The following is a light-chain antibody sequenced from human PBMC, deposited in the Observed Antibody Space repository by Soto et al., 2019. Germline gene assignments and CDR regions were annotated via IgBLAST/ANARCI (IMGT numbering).Light chain of an antibody. Sequence: DIRMTQSPSTLSASVGDRVTITCRASQSISSWLAWYQQKPGKAPKLLIYKASSLESGVPSRFSGSGSGTEFTLTISSLQPDDFATYYCQPYNSLWTFGQGTKVEIK. J-gene: IGKJ1*01. CDR1: QSISSW. CDR3: QPYNSLWT. CDR2: KAS. V-gene: IGKV1-5*03.